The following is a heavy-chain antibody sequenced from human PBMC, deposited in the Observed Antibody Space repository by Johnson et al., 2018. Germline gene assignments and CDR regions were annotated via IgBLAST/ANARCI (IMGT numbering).Heavy chain of an antibody. V-gene: IGHV1-69*12. D-gene: IGHD3-10*01. CDR2: IIPIFGTA. CDR1: GGTFSSYA. J-gene: IGHJ6*02. CDR3: ARDKITMVRGVIPYYYGMDV. Sequence: QVQLVQSGAEVKKXGSSVKVXCKASGGTFSSYAISWVRQAPGQGLEWMGGIIPIFGTANYAQKFQGRVTITADESTSTAYMELSSLRSEDTAVYYCARDKITMVRGVIPYYYGMDVWGQGTTVTVSS.